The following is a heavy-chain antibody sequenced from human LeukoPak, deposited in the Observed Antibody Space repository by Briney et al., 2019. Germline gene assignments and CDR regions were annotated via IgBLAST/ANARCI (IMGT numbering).Heavy chain of an antibody. J-gene: IGHJ6*02. V-gene: IGHV3-23*01. D-gene: IGHD3-10*01. CDR1: GFTFNNYA. CDR2: ISGSGDRS. CDR3: GKRELWHGSGEDA. Sequence: GGSLRLSCAASGFTFNNYAMSWFRQTPGKGLEWVSAISGSGDRSYYAESVKGRFSISRDNSKNTLYLQMHSLRAEDTAVYYCGKRELWHGSGEDAWGQGTTVTVSS.